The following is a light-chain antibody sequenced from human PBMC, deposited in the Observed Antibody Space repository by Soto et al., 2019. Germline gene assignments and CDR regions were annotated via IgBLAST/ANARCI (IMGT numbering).Light chain of an antibody. Sequence: DIQMTQSPSSLSASVGDRVTITCQASQDISNYLNWYQQKPGKAPKLLIYDASNLETGVTSRFSGSGSGTDFTFTISSLQPEDIATYYCQQYDTLPTFGQGTKLEIK. CDR1: QDISNY. J-gene: IGKJ2*01. CDR3: QQYDTLPT. V-gene: IGKV1-33*01. CDR2: DAS.